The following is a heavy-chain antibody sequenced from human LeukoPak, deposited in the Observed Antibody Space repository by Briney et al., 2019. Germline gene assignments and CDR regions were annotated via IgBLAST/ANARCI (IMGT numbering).Heavy chain of an antibody. V-gene: IGHV5-51*01. D-gene: IGHD3-16*01. Sequence: GESLKISCKTSGYSFSTYWLGWVRQMPGKGLEWMGIIYPGDSDTRYSPSFQGQVTISADKSISTAYLQWSSLKASDTAMYYCARHPADSWGWAFDIWGQGTMVTVSS. CDR1: GYSFSTYW. CDR3: ARHPADSWGWAFDI. CDR2: IYPGDSDT. J-gene: IGHJ3*02.